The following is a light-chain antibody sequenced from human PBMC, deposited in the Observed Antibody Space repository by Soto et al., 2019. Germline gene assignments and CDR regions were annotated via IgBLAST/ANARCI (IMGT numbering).Light chain of an antibody. V-gene: IGKV4-1*01. CDR3: QQYYDNPWT. CDR2: WAS. J-gene: IGKJ1*01. CDR1: QSVLYSSNNKNY. Sequence: DIVMTQSPDSLAVSLGESATLNCKSSQSVLYSSNNKNYLAWYQQKPGQPPKLLIYWASTRESGVPDRISGSGSGTDFTLTISSLQTEDVAVYYCQQYYDNPWTFGQGTKVEL.